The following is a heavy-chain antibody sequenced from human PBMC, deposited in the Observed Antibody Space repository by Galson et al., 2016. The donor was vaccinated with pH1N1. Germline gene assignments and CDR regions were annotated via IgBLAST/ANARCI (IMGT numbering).Heavy chain of an antibody. CDR2: VNPGGSTI. CDR1: GYSFTSQW. J-gene: IGHJ3*02. Sequence: QSGAEVKKPGESLKISCKAPGYSFTSQWIAWVRQVPGKGLEWVGVVNPGGSTIRYSPPFQGQVTISSDQSINIAYLQWISLRASDTATYYCARQYDFGDYRGDAFDIWGQGTVVIVSS. CDR3: ARQYDFGDYRGDAFDI. V-gene: IGHV5-51*03. D-gene: IGHD4-17*01.